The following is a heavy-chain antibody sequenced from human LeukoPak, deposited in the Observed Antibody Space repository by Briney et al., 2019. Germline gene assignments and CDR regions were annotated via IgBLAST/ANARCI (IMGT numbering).Heavy chain of an antibody. D-gene: IGHD3-16*02. Sequence: GESLKISCKGSGYSSPNYWIGWVRQMPGKGLEWMGIIYPGDSDTTYKPSFQGHITVSADMSIGTAYLQWSSLKASDTAMYYCARSRAEKVPVWGSYRHHDAFDLWGQGTRVTVSS. CDR2: IYPGDSDT. CDR3: ARSRAEKVPVWGSYRHHDAFDL. V-gene: IGHV5-51*01. J-gene: IGHJ3*01. CDR1: GYSSPNYW.